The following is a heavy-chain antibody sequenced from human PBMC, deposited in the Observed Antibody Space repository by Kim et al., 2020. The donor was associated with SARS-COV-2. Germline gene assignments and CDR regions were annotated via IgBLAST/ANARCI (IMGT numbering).Heavy chain of an antibody. V-gene: IGHV1-69*04. CDR1: GGTFSSYA. J-gene: IGHJ4*02. CDR2: IIPILGIA. Sequence: SVKVSCKASGGTFSSYAISWVRQAPGQGLEWMGRIIPILGIANYAQKFQGRVTITADKSTSTAYMELSSLRSEDTAVYYCARDLRYSGYDHSGYWGQGTLVTVSS. CDR3: ARDLRYSGYDHSGY. D-gene: IGHD5-12*01.